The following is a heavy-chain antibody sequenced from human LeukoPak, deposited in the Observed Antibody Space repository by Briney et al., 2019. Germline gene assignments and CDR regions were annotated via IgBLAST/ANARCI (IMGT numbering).Heavy chain of an antibody. CDR3: ARDYLSSGY. CDR2: ISSSSSTM. D-gene: IGHD6-19*01. CDR1: GFIFSSYS. J-gene: IGHJ4*02. Sequence: GGSLRLSCAASGFIFSSYSMNWVRQAPGKGLEWVSYISSSSSTMYYAASVKGRFSISRDNAQNSLYLQMNSLRAEDTAVYYCARDYLSSGYWGQGTLVTVSS. V-gene: IGHV3-48*01.